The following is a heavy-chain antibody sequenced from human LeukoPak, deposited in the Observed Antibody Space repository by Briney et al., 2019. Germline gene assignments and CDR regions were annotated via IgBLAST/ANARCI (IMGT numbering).Heavy chain of an antibody. Sequence: SETLSLTCTVSGGSISSSDYYWGWIRQPPGKGLEWIGSIYYSGSTYYNPSLKSRVTISIDTSKNQFSLKLSSVTAADTAVYYRVRRDAVEKTFDIWGQGTMVTVSS. CDR2: IYYSGST. D-gene: IGHD4-23*01. CDR3: VRRDAVEKTFDI. CDR1: GGSISSSDYY. J-gene: IGHJ3*02. V-gene: IGHV4-39*01.